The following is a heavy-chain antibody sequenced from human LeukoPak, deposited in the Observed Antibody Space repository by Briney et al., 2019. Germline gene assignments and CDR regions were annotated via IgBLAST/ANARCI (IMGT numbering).Heavy chain of an antibody. V-gene: IGHV3-21*01. J-gene: IGHJ4*02. D-gene: IGHD2-21*02. CDR2: ISSSSSYI. Sequence: GGSLRLSCAASGFTFSSYSMNWVRQAPGKGLEWVSSISSSSSYIYYADSVKGRFTISRDNAKNSLYLQMNSLRAEDTAVYYCARAGLAYCGGDCYSRGFDYWGQGTLVTVSS. CDR3: ARAGLAYCGGDCYSRGFDY. CDR1: GFTFSSYS.